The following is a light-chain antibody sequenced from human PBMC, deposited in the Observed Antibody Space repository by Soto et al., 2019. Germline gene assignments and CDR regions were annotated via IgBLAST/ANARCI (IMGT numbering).Light chain of an antibody. CDR2: EVS. Sequence: QSVLTQPPSASGSPGQSVTISCTGTSSDVGAYNYVSWYQQHPGKAPKLMIYEVSKRPSGVPDRFSGSKSGNTASLTVSGLQSEYEGDYYCTSYAGNNNFFDVLGTGTKVTVL. CDR1: SSDVGAYNY. CDR3: TSYAGNNNFFDV. J-gene: IGLJ1*01. V-gene: IGLV2-8*01.